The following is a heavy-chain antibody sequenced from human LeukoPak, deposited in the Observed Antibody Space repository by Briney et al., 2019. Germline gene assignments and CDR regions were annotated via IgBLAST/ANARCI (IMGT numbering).Heavy chain of an antibody. D-gene: IGHD4-17*01. V-gene: IGHV3-21*01. CDR3: ARDYFGDYFFGF. CDR1: GFTFTSYT. Sequence: PGGSLRLSCIASGFTFTSYTINWVRQAPGKGLEWVSSISGSGDYIYYADSVKGRFTISRDNAKNSLYLQMSRLRAEDTAVYFCARDYFGDYFFGFWGQGTLVTVSS. J-gene: IGHJ4*02. CDR2: ISGSGDYI.